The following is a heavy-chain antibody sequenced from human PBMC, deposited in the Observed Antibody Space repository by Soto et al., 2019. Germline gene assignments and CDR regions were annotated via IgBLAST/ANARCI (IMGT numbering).Heavy chain of an antibody. V-gene: IGHV1-69*01. CDR3: AKASGRSWYNWFDP. Sequence: QVQLVQSGAEVKKPGSSVKVSCKASGGNFTSYAISWVRQAPGQGLEFMGGIVPLFGTTNYAHKFRGRVTVTEDESTRTVYMEMSRLRSEDTAVYYCAKASGRSWYNWFDPGAREPWSPSPQ. CDR2: IVPLFGTT. J-gene: IGHJ5*02. D-gene: IGHD6-13*01. CDR1: GGNFTSYA.